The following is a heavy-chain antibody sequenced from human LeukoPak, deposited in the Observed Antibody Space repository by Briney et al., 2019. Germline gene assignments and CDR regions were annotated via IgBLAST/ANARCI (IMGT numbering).Heavy chain of an antibody. D-gene: IGHD3-9*01. Sequence: SETLSLTCTVSGGSISSSSYYWGWIRQPPGKGLEWIGSIYYSGSTYYNPSLKSRVTISVDTSKNQFSLKLSSVTAADTAVYYCARGRLGVTGALFNWFDPWGQGTLVTVSP. CDR3: ARGRLGVTGALFNWFDP. CDR1: GGSISSSSYY. J-gene: IGHJ5*02. V-gene: IGHV4-39*01. CDR2: IYYSGST.